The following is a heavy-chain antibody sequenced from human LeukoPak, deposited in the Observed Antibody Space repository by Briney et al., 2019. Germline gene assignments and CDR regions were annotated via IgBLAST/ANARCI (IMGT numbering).Heavy chain of an antibody. J-gene: IGHJ4*02. CDR3: AKDNRLLWFGELSN. D-gene: IGHD3-10*01. CDR1: GFTFSSYG. Sequence: PGGSLRLSCAASGFTFSSYGMHRVRQAPGKGLEWVAFIRYDGSNKYYADSVKGRFTISRDNSKNTLYLQMNSLRAEDTAVYYCAKDNRLLWFGELSNWGQGTLVTVSS. CDR2: IRYDGSNK. V-gene: IGHV3-30*02.